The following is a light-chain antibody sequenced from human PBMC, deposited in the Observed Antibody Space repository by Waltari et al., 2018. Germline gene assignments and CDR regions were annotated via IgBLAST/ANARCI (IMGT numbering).Light chain of an antibody. CDR3: QQYGSSIMYT. CDR1: QSLTKRY. J-gene: IGKJ2*01. CDR2: GAS. Sequence: VLTQSPGSLSLSPVERATLSCRASQSLTKRYLAWYQQKLGQAPRLLIYGASSRAAGIPDRFSGSGSGTDFTLTISRLEPEDFAVYYCQQYGSSIMYTFGQGTKLEIK. V-gene: IGKV3-20*01.